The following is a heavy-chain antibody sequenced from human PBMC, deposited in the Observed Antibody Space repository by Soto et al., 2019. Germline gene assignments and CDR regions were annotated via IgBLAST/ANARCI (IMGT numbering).Heavy chain of an antibody. CDR1: GYTFGHFY. CDR3: ARDEGGYDILTGYYKAHHFDQ. Sequence: QVQLVQSGAEVKKPGDSVKVSCKASGYTFGHFYITWVRQAPGQGLEWMGAISPHNRNTNYAEKFRGRVTMTTDTSTTTAYMELRSLRSDDTAVYYCARDEGGYDILTGYYKAHHFDQWGQGALVTVS. J-gene: IGHJ4*02. D-gene: IGHD3-9*01. CDR2: ISPHNRNT. V-gene: IGHV1-18*01.